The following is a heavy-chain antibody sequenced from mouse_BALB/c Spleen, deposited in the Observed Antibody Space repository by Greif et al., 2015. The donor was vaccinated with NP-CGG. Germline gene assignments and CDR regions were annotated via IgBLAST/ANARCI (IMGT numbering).Heavy chain of an antibody. CDR1: GFTLSSFG. J-gene: IGHJ4*01. CDR2: ISSGSSTI. D-gene: IGHD2-1*01. V-gene: IGHV5-17*02. CDR3: ARLYYDYAMDY. Sequence: EVMLVESGGGLVQPGGSRKLSCAASGFTLSSFGMHWVRQAPEKGLEWVAYISSGSSTIYYADTVKGRFTISRDNPKNTLFLQMTSLRSEDTAMYYCARLYYDYAMDYWGQGTSVTVSS.